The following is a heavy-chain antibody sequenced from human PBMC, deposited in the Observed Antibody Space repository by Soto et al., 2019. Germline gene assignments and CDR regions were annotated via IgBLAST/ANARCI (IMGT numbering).Heavy chain of an antibody. D-gene: IGHD6-13*01. CDR3: ARETSAPGTCRADASDI. J-gene: IGHJ3*02. CDR2: IVPIFRTA. Sequence: QVQLVQSGAEVKKPGSSVKVACKVSGDTFSNYVINWVRQAPGQGLEWMGAIVPIFRTANYAQKFQGRVTITADEFTITAYMELSGLRSDDTATYYCARETSAPGTCRADASDIWGQGTLVTVSS. V-gene: IGHV1-69*12. CDR1: GDTFSNYV.